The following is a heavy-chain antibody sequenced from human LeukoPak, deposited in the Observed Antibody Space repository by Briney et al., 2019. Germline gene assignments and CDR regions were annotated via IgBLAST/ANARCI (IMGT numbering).Heavy chain of an antibody. CDR1: GYTFTSYG. D-gene: IGHD3-10*01. Sequence: ASVKVSCKASGYTFTSYGISWVRQAPGRGLEWMGWISAYNGNTNYAQKLQGRVTMTTDTSTSTAYMELRSLRSDDTAVYYCATNPLGITMVRGEFDIWGQGTIVTVSS. CDR2: ISAYNGNT. J-gene: IGHJ3*02. CDR3: ATNPLGITMVRGEFDI. V-gene: IGHV1-18*01.